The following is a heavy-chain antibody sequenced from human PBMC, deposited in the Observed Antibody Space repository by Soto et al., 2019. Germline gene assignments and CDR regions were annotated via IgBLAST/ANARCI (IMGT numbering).Heavy chain of an antibody. J-gene: IGHJ2*01. V-gene: IGHV1-18*01. Sequence: QVQLVQSGAEVKKPGAAVKVSCKASGYTFTSYGISWVRQAPGQGLEWIGWISAYNGNTNFAQKLQGRVTMTTDTSTSTAYMELSSLRSDDTVVYYCARTPFHTILEMYFGLWGRGTMVTGSS. CDR2: ISAYNGNT. CDR3: ARTPFHTILEMYFGL. CDR1: GYTFTSYG. D-gene: IGHD2-21*01.